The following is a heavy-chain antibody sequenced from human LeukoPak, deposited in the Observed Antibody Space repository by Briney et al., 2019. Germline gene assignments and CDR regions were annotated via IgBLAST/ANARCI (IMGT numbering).Heavy chain of an antibody. CDR3: ARDGGSYYDYYYYMDV. Sequence: SETLSLTCTVSGGSISSYYWSWIRQPPGKGLEWIGYIYYSGSTNYNPSLKSRVTISVDTSKNQFSLKLSSVTAADTAVNYCARDGGSYYDYYYYMDVWGKGTTVTASS. J-gene: IGHJ6*03. D-gene: IGHD1-26*01. CDR1: GGSISSYY. CDR2: IYYSGST. V-gene: IGHV4-59*01.